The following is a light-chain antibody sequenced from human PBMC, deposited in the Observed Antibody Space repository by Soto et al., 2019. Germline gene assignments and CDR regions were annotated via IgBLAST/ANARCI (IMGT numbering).Light chain of an antibody. Sequence: QLVLTQPPSASGTPGQRVTISCSGSSSNIGRNSVNWYQQVPGMAPRLLIDSNNQRPSGVPDRFSGSKSGTSASLAISGLQSEDDAAYYCAAWDDSLNGHWVFGGGTKVTVL. CDR1: SSNIGRNS. J-gene: IGLJ3*02. CDR2: SNN. V-gene: IGLV1-44*01. CDR3: AAWDDSLNGHWV.